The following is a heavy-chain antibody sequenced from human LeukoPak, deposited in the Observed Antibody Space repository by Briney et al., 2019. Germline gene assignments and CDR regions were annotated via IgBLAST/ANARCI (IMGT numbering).Heavy chain of an antibody. Sequence: GASVKVSCKASGYTFTGYYMHWVRQAPGQGLEWMGWINPNSGGTNYAQKFQGWVTMTRDTSISTAYMELSRLRSDDTAVYYCARGVVVVAATLTANWYFDLWGRGTLVTVSS. CDR3: ARGVVVVAATLTANWYFDL. J-gene: IGHJ2*01. V-gene: IGHV1-2*04. D-gene: IGHD2-15*01. CDR1: GYTFTGYY. CDR2: INPNSGGT.